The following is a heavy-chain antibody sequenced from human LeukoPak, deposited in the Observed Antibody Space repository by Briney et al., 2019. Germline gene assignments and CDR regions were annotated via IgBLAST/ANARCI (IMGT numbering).Heavy chain of an antibody. Sequence: GASVKVSCKASGGTFSSCAISWVRQAPGQGLEWMGGIIPIFGTANYAQKFQGRVTITADESTSTAYMELSSLRSEDTAVYYCARSLAYCGGDCYFDYWGQGTLVTVSS. CDR2: IIPIFGTA. D-gene: IGHD2-21*02. V-gene: IGHV1-69*01. CDR3: ARSLAYCGGDCYFDY. CDR1: GGTFSSCA. J-gene: IGHJ4*02.